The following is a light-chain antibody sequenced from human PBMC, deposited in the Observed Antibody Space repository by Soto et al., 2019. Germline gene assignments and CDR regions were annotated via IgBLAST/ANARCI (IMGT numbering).Light chain of an antibody. J-gene: IGKJ1*01. CDR3: QQYYNWRPR. Sequence: EIVLTQSQGTLSLSPVGRAPLXCRASQSVSSSYLAWYQQKPGQAPRLLIYGASSRATGIPDRFSGSGSGTEFTLTISRLQSEDFAVYYCQQYYNWRPRFGQGTKVDIK. V-gene: IGKV3-20*01. CDR1: QSVSSSY. CDR2: GAS.